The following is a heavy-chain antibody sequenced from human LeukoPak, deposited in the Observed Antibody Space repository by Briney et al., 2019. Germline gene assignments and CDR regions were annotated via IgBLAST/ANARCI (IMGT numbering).Heavy chain of an antibody. D-gene: IGHD3-9*01. CDR1: GFTFSSYA. CDR2: ISGSGGST. V-gene: IGHV3-23*01. Sequence: PGGSLRLSCAASGFTFSSYAMSWVRQAAGKGLEWVSAISGSGGSTYYADSVKGRFTISRDNSKNTLYLQMNSLRAEDTAVYYCAKRGLDLLTGSRLNWFDPWGQGTLVTVSS. CDR3: AKRGLDLLTGSRLNWFDP. J-gene: IGHJ5*02.